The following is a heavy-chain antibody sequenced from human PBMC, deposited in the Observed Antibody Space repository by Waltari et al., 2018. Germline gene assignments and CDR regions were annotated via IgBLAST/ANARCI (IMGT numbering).Heavy chain of an antibody. V-gene: IGHV4-34*01. J-gene: IGHJ4*02. CDR2: INHSGST. CDR1: GGSFSGYY. CDR3: ARSARFLEWLSPRGYFDY. Sequence: QEQLQQWGAGLLKPSETLSLICAVYGGSFSGYYWSWIRQPPGKGLEWIGEINHSGSTNYNPSLKSRVTISVDTPRKHFSLKLSSVTAADTAVYYCARSARFLEWLSPRGYFDYWGQGTLVTVSS. D-gene: IGHD3-3*01.